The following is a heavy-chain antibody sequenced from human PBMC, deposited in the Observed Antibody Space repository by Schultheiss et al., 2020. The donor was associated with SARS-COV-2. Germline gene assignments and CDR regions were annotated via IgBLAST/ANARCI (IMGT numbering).Heavy chain of an antibody. CDR1: GYTFTSYY. CDR2: IIPILSIA. CDR3: AKEPLNRGRIFLSRGVTAFDF. J-gene: IGHJ5*01. D-gene: IGHD2/OR15-2a*01. V-gene: IGHV1-69*04. Sequence: SVKVSCKASGYTFTSYYMHWVRQAPGQGLEWMGRIIPILSIANYAQKFQGRVTITADKSTSTAYMELSSLRSEDTAIYYCAKEPLNRGRIFLSRGVTAFDFWGQGSLVTVSS.